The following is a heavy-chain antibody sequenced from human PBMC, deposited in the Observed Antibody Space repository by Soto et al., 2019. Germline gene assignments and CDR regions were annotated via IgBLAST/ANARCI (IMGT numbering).Heavy chain of an antibody. CDR1: GYTFTSCG. V-gene: IGHV1-18*01. CDR3: ARDRIVVVPAAMGPGMDV. Sequence: GASVKLSCKASGYTFTSCGSIWVRQAPGQGLEWMGWISAYNGNTNYAQKLQGRVTMTTDTSTSTAYMELRSLRSDDTAVYYCARDRIVVVPAAMGPGMDVWGQGTTVTVSS. D-gene: IGHD2-2*01. CDR2: ISAYNGNT. J-gene: IGHJ6*02.